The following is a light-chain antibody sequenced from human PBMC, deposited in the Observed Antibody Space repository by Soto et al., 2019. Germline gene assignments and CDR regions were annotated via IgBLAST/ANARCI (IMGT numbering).Light chain of an antibody. CDR2: WAS. Sequence: DIVMTQSPASLAVSLGERATINCKSSQSVLSSSNNKNYLAWFQQKPGQPPKLLIFWASTRESGVPDRFSGSGSGTDFTLTISSLQAEDVAVYSCQQYYDTPITFGQGTRLEIK. CDR1: QSVLSSSNNKNY. V-gene: IGKV4-1*01. J-gene: IGKJ5*01. CDR3: QQYYDTPIT.